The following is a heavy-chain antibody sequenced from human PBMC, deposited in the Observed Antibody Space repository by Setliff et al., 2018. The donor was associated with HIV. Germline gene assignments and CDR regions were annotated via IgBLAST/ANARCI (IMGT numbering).Heavy chain of an antibody. Sequence: SVKVSCKASGGTFSSYAISWVRQAPGQGLEWMGGIIPILGIANHAQKFQGRVTITADESTSTAYMELSSLRSEDTAVYYCARDLDSSGYFNSLNYWGQGTLVTVSS. D-gene: IGHD3-22*01. J-gene: IGHJ4*02. CDR3: ARDLDSSGYFNSLNY. CDR2: IIPILGIA. CDR1: GGTFSSYA. V-gene: IGHV1-69*10.